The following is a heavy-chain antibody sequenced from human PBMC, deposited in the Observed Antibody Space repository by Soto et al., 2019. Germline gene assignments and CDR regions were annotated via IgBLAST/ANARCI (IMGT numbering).Heavy chain of an antibody. CDR2: IIPIFGTA. J-gene: IGHJ6*02. Sequence: QVQLVQSGAEVKNPGSSVKVSCKTSGGTFSIYAISWVRQAPGQGLEWMGGIIPIFGTANYAQKFQGRVTIIADESTSTAYMELSSLRSEDTAVYYCARSLGYCSSTNCFNYSFLMGVWGQGTASPSP. CDR3: ARSLGYCSSTNCFNYSFLMGV. CDR1: GGTFSIYA. D-gene: IGHD2-2*01. V-gene: IGHV1-69*01.